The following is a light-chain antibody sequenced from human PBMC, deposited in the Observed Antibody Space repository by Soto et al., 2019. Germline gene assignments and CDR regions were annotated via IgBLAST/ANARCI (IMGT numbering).Light chain of an antibody. CDR1: QSISVY. V-gene: IGKV1-5*01. CDR2: GGS. Sequence: DIQMTQSPSTLSASVGDRVTITCRASQSISVYLAWYQQRPREDPKLLIYGGSSLESGVSSRFSGSGSGTEFTLTISSLQPTDFATYYCHQYATSSPTFGQGTKLEI. CDR3: HQYATSSPT. J-gene: IGKJ2*01.